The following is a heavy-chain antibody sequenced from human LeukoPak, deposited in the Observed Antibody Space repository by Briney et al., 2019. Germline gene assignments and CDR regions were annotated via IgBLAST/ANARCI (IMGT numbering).Heavy chain of an antibody. V-gene: IGHV4-61*08. J-gene: IGHJ4*02. CDR3: ARTQCQSGSYRYYFGY. CDR2: IYYIRNT. D-gene: IGHD1-26*01. CDR1: GGSVGSAGYY. Sequence: KSSETLSLTCTVSGGSVGSAGYYWSWIRPPPGGGLEWIGYIYYIRNTNYNPSLKSRVTMSLDPSKNQFSLKLNSVTAADTAVYYCARTQCQSGSYRYYFGYWGQGALVTVSS.